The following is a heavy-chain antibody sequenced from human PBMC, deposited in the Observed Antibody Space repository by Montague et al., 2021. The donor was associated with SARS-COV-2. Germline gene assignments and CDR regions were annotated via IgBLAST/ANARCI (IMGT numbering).Heavy chain of an antibody. CDR2: IYYSGST. Sequence: SETLSLTCTVSGGSISSSNYYWGWIRQPPGKGLEWIGTIYYSGSTYYNPSLKSRVTISVDTSKNQFSLKLSSVTAADTAVYYCARVAPCYDSITIFGVVIPDWFDPWGQGTMVTVSS. CDR1: GGSISSSNYY. D-gene: IGHD3-3*01. V-gene: IGHV4-39*07. J-gene: IGHJ5*02. CDR3: ARVAPCYDSITIFGVVIPDWFDP.